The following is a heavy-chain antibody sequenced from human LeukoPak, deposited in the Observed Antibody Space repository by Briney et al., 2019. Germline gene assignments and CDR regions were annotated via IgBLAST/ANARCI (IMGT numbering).Heavy chain of an antibody. V-gene: IGHV4-61*02. CDR2: IYTSGST. D-gene: IGHD3-3*01. CDR3: ARAFRGGDGFWSGNFPTYFDY. Sequence: PSQTLSLTCTVSGGSISSGSYYWSWIRQPAGKGLVWIGRIYTSGSTNYNPSLKSRVTISVDTSSNQFSLKLSSVTAADTAVYYCARAFRGGDGFWSGNFPTYFDYWGQGTLVTVSS. J-gene: IGHJ4*02. CDR1: GGSISSGSYY.